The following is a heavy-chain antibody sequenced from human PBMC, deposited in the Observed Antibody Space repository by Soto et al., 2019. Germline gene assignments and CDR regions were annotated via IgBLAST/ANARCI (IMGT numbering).Heavy chain of an antibody. CDR2: IYYSGST. CDR1: GGSISSGGYY. V-gene: IGHV4-31*01. CDR3: ARATPEGPTMIVVHWFDP. Sequence: QVQLQESGPGLVKPSQTLSLTCTVSGGSISSGGYYWSWIRQHPGKGLEWIGYIYYSGSTYYNPSLKSLVTISVDTSKNQFSLKLSSVTAADTAVYYCARATPEGPTMIVVHWFDPWGQGTLVTVSS. D-gene: IGHD3-22*01. J-gene: IGHJ5*02.